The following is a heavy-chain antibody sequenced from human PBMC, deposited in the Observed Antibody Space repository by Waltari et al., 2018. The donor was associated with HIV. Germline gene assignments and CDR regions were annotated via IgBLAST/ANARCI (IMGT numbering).Heavy chain of an antibody. CDR3: AGSRSSGSSVYYGMDV. CDR1: GGSLTSSNW. J-gene: IGHJ6*02. Sequence: QLQLQESGPGLVKPSGTLSLTCAVSGGSLTSSNWLSWVRQPPGKGLEWIGEIYHSGSTNYNPSLKIRVTISLDKSKNQFSLKLSSVTAADTALYYCAGSRSSGSSVYYGMDVWGQGTTVTVSS. CDR2: IYHSGST. D-gene: IGHD3-22*01. V-gene: IGHV4-4*02.